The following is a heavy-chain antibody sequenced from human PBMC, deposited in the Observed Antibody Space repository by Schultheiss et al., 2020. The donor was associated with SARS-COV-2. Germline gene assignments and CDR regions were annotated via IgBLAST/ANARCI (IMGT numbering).Heavy chain of an antibody. CDR2: IYYNGNT. V-gene: IGHV4-31*03. CDR3: ARDHEGY. J-gene: IGHJ4*02. CDR1: GGSISSGGYY. Sequence: SETLSLTCTVSGGSISSGGYYWSWIRQHPGKGLEWIGYIYYNGNTYYNPSLKSRVSISVDTSKNQFSLKLSSVTAEDTAVYYCARDHEGYWGQGTLVTVSS.